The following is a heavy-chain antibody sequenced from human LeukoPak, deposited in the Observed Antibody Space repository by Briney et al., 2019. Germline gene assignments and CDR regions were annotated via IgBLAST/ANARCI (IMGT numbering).Heavy chain of an antibody. D-gene: IGHD3-10*01. Sequence: SETLSLTCTVSGGSISSYYWSWIRQPAGKGLEWIGRIYTSGSTNYNPSLKSRVTISVDTSKNQFSLKLSSVTAADTAVYYCAREAHYYGSGSYDLWGQGTLVTVSS. CDR3: AREAHYYGSGSYDL. CDR2: IYTSGST. CDR1: GGSISSYY. J-gene: IGHJ5*02. V-gene: IGHV4-4*07.